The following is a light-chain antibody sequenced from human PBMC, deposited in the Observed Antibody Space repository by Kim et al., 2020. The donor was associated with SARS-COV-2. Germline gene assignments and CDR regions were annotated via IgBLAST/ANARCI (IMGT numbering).Light chain of an antibody. CDR2: DNN. V-gene: IGLV1-51*01. J-gene: IGLJ3*02. CDR3: GTWDTSLSAWV. Sequence: GQKLTISCSGSSSNIGNNYVSWYQQFPGTAPKLLIYDNNKRPSGIPDRFSGSKSGTSATLGITGLQTGDEADYYCGTWDTSLSAWVFGGGTKLTVL. CDR1: SSNIGNNY.